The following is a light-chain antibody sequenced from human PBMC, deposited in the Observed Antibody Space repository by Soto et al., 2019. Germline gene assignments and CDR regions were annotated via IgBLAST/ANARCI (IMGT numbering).Light chain of an antibody. CDR2: SAS. CDR1: QDISTW. J-gene: IGKJ2*01. Sequence: DIQMTQSPSFVSASVGDRVTITCRASQDISTWLAWYQQKPGRAPNLLIYSASSLQSGVPSRFSGSGSGTDVTLTISSLQPEDFATYYCQQANSFPYTFGQGTKLEIK. V-gene: IGKV1-12*01. CDR3: QQANSFPYT.